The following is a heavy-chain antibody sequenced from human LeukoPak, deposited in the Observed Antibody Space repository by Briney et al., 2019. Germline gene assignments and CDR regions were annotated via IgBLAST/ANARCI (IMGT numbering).Heavy chain of an antibody. Sequence: SETLSLTCTVSGGSLSSGSYYWSWIRQPAGKVLEWIGRIYTSGSTNYNPSLKSRVTMSVDTSKNQFSLKLSSVTAADTAVYYCARIYSSSWYQNYYYYMDVWGKGTTVTVSS. CDR1: GGSLSSGSYY. V-gene: IGHV4-61*02. D-gene: IGHD6-13*01. CDR3: ARIYSSSWYQNYYYYMDV. J-gene: IGHJ6*03. CDR2: IYTSGST.